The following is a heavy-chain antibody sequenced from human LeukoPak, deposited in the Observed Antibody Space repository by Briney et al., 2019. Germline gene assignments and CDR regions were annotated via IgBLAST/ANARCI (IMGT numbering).Heavy chain of an antibody. J-gene: IGHJ4*02. V-gene: IGHV3-53*01. CDR3: ARGPSIAAAGTGDY. Sequence: GGSLRLSCAASGFTVSSNYMSWVRQAPGKGLEWVSVIYSGGSTYYADSVKGRFTISRDNSKNTLYLQMNSQRAEDTAVYYCARGPSIAAAGTGDYWGQGTLVTVSS. CDR2: IYSGGST. D-gene: IGHD6-13*01. CDR1: GFTVSSNY.